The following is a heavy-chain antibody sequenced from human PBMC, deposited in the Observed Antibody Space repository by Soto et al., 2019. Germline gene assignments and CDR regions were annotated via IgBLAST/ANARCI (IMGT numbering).Heavy chain of an antibody. CDR3: ARKVLGSTSRPDWWYFDL. V-gene: IGHV3-23*01. D-gene: IGHD2-2*01. CDR2: ISGGGDRT. J-gene: IGHJ2*01. CDR1: GFTFINYA. Sequence: EVQLLESGGGLVQPGGSLRLSCVGSGFTFINYAMNWVRQTPGKGLEWVSGISGGGDRTFDADSVKGRFTISRDNSKNTVNLQMNSLRPDDTAVYYCARKVLGSTSRPDWWYFDLWGRGTLVTVSS.